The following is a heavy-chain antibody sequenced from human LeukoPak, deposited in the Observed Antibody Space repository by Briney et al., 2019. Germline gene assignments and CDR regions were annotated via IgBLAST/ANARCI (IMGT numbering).Heavy chain of an antibody. D-gene: IGHD5-12*01. CDR2: MNPNQGKT. CDR3: ARGRYSGYDPSIYYYYYGMDV. Sequence: SVPVSCQASRCTLPRYDIHWVRPATGQERAGMGWMNPNQGKTGYAQKFQGRVTMTRNTSISTAYMELSSLRSDDTAVYYCARGRYSGYDPSIYYYYYGMDVWGQGTTVTVSS. CDR1: RCTLPRYD. J-gene: IGHJ6*02. V-gene: IGHV1-8*01.